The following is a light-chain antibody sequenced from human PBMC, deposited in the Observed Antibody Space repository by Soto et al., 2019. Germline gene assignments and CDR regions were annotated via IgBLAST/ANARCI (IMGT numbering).Light chain of an antibody. J-gene: IGLJ1*01. V-gene: IGLV2-8*01. CDR3: SSYAGSSSLGV. CDR2: DVN. Sequence: QSALTQPPSASGSPGQSVTISCTGTSSDVGEYNYVSWYQQHPGKAPKLIIYDVNKRPSGVPDRFSGSKSGNTASLTVSGLQAEDEADYHCSSYAGSSSLGVFGTGTKVTVL. CDR1: SSDVGEYNY.